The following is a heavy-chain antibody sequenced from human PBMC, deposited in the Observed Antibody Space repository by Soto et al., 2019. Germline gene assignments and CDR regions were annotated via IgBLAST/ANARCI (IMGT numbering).Heavy chain of an antibody. CDR2: IYYSGST. CDR3: ASYKYNWNDAQAFDY. V-gene: IGHV4-59*01. D-gene: IGHD1-20*01. J-gene: IGHJ4*02. Sequence: QVQLQESGPGLVKPSETLSLTCTVSGGSISSYYWSWIRQPPGKGLEWIGYIYYSGSTNYDPSLKSRRKISVETYQNQFSMKLSSVTAADTAVSYCASYKYNWNDAQAFDYWGQGPLVTVSS. CDR1: GGSISSYY.